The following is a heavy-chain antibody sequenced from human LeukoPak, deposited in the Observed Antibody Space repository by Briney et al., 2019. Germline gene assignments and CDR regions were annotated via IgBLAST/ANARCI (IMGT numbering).Heavy chain of an antibody. D-gene: IGHD3-3*01. J-gene: IGHJ4*02. Sequence: GASVKVSCKASGYIFTGYYMHWVRQAPGQGLEWMGYINPTSGGTNYAQRFQGRVTMTRDTSISTAYMELSRLRSDDTAVYYCARESVSGYYFDYWGQGTLVTVSS. CDR2: INPTSGGT. V-gene: IGHV1-2*02. CDR3: ARESVSGYYFDY. CDR1: GYIFTGYY.